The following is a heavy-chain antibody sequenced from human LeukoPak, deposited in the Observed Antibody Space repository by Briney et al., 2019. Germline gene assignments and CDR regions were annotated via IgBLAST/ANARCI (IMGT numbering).Heavy chain of an antibody. D-gene: IGHD3-22*01. CDR2: IYHSGST. CDR1: GVSISSSNSY. CDR3: ARLTMIVDTNAFDI. Sequence: PSETLSLTCSVSGVSISSSNSYWGWIRQPPGKGLEWIGSIYHSGSTYYNPSLKSRVTISVDTSKNQFSLKLSSVTAADTAVYYCARLTMIVDTNAFDIWGQGTMVTVSS. J-gene: IGHJ3*02. V-gene: IGHV4-39*07.